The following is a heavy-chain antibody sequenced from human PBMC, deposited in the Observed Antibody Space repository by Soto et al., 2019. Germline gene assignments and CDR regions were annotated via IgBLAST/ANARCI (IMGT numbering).Heavy chain of an antibody. CDR3: VRGVGASSGAFDV. V-gene: IGHV3-74*01. D-gene: IGHD1-26*01. Sequence: PGGSLRLSCAASGLPFSSFWMHWVRQAPGKGLVWVARISGDGTTTTYADAVKGRFTISRDNAKSTQYLQMTSVTTDDTAVYYCVRGVGASSGAFDVWGQGTLVTVSS. CDR2: ISGDGTTT. CDR1: GLPFSSFW. J-gene: IGHJ3*01.